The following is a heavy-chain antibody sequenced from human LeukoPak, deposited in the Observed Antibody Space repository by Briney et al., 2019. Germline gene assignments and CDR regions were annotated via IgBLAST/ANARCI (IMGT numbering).Heavy chain of an antibody. CDR2: ISSSSSYI. D-gene: IGHD3-10*01. CDR3: ARDIYGSGSQPFDC. J-gene: IGHJ4*02. Sequence: GGSLRLSRAASGFTFSGYSMNWVRQAPGKGLEWVSSISSSSSYIYFADSVKGRFTISRDNAKNSLYLQMNSLRAEDTAVYYCARDIYGSGSQPFDCCGQGTLVTVSS. CDR1: GFTFSGYS. V-gene: IGHV3-21*01.